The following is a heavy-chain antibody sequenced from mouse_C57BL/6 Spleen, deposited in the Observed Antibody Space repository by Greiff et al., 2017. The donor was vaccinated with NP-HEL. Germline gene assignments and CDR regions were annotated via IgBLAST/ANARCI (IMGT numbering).Heavy chain of an antibody. Sequence: QVQLQQSGAELVKPGASVKLSCKASGYTFTEYTIHWVKQRSGQGLEWIGWFYPGSGSIKYNEKFKGKATLTADKSSSTVYMELSRVTSEDSAVYLCERREDGPLYGSGFAYWGQGTLVTVSA. V-gene: IGHV1-62-2*01. D-gene: IGHD2-2*01. CDR2: FYPGSGSI. CDR3: ERREDGPLYGSGFAY. J-gene: IGHJ3*01. CDR1: GYTFTEYT.